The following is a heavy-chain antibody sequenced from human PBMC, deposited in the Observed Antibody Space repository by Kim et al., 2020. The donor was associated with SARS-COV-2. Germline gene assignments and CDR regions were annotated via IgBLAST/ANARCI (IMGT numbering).Heavy chain of an antibody. Sequence: ASVKVSCKASGYTFTSYGISWVRQAPGQGLEWMGWISAYNGNTNYAQKLQGRVTMTTDTSTSTAYMELRSLRSDDTAVYYCARDPGNVERWLQLFGRYYYMDVWGKGTTVTVSS. CDR1: GYTFTSYG. CDR3: ARDPGNVERWLQLFGRYYYMDV. J-gene: IGHJ6*03. CDR2: ISAYNGNT. V-gene: IGHV1-18*01. D-gene: IGHD5-12*01.